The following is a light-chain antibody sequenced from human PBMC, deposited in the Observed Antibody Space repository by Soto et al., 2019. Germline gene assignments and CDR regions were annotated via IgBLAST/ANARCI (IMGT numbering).Light chain of an antibody. J-gene: IGLJ3*02. Sequence: QSVLTQPASVSGSPGQSITISCTGSNNDVATYNLVSWYQHHPGKAPKLMIYEDTKRSSGVSNRFSGSKSGYTASLTISGLQAEDEADYYCCSYAGRNTWVFGGGTKLTVL. CDR2: EDT. V-gene: IGLV2-23*01. CDR3: CSYAGRNTWV. CDR1: NNDVATYNL.